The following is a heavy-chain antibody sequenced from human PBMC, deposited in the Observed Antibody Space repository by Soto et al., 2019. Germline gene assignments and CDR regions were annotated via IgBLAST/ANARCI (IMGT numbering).Heavy chain of an antibody. J-gene: IGHJ4*02. V-gene: IGHV3-30*04. D-gene: IGHD2-15*01. Sequence: QVQLVESGGGVVQPGRSLRLSCAASGFTFSSYAMHWVRQAPGKGLEWVAVISYDGSNKYYADSVKGRFTISRDNSKNTLYLQMNSLRAEDTAVYYCAKDFQYCSGGSCFPNTPFDYWGQGTLVTVSS. CDR3: AKDFQYCSGGSCFPNTPFDY. CDR1: GFTFSSYA. CDR2: ISYDGSNK.